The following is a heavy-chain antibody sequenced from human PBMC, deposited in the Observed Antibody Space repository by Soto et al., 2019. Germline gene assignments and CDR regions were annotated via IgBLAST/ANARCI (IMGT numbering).Heavy chain of an antibody. J-gene: IGHJ6*02. D-gene: IGHD4-4*01. V-gene: IGHV3-7*04. CDR3: ARVTTVTTPFLDYYYGMDV. Sequence: EVQLVESGGGLVQPGGSLRLSCAASGFTFSSYWMSWVRQAPGKGLEWVANIKQDGSEKYYVDSVKGRFTISRDNAKNSLYLQMNSLRAGDTAVYYCARVTTVTTPFLDYYYGMDVWGQGTTVTVSS. CDR1: GFTFSSYW. CDR2: IKQDGSEK.